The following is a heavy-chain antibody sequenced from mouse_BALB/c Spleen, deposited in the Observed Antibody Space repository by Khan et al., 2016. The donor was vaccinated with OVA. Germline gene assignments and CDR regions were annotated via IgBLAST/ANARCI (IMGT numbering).Heavy chain of an antibody. D-gene: IGHD2-4*01. V-gene: IGHV1-18*01. CDR3: ARDDYVY. CDR1: GYSFSGYY. Sequence: VQLQQSGPDLVKPGASVKISCKASGYSFSGYYMDWVKQSHGKSLEWIGRVNPNNGGSRYNQKFKDKAVLTVDRSSTTVYMEFRSLTSEDSAVYYCARDDYVYWGQGTLVTVSA. CDR2: VNPNNGGS. J-gene: IGHJ3*01.